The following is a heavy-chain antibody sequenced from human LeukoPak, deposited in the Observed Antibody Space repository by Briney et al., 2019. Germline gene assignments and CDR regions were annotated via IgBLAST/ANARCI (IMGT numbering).Heavy chain of an antibody. CDR3: ARWYSSGWYSDY. J-gene: IGHJ4*02. Sequence: GGSLRLSFAASGFSFSTYSMIRVRQAPGQGLEWVSSVSGTSEYIYYADSVRGRFTISRDNAKNTVYLQMNSLRAEDTAVYYCARWYSSGWYSDYWGQGTLVTVSS. D-gene: IGHD6-19*01. CDR1: GFSFSTYS. V-gene: IGHV3-21*06. CDR2: VSGTSEYI.